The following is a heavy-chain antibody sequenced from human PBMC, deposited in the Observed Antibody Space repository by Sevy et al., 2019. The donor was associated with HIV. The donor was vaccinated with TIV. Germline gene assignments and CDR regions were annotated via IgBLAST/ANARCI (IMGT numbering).Heavy chain of an antibody. CDR1: GFTFSSYE. CDR2: ISSSGSTK. CDR3: ASDDGSRKYFQY. J-gene: IGHJ1*01. Sequence: GGSLRLSCAASGFTFSSYEMNWVRQAPGKGLEWVSYISSSGSTKKYADSVKGRFTISRDNAKNSLYLQMNSLRAEDTAVYYCASDDGSRKYFQYWGQGTLVTVSS. D-gene: IGHD6-13*01. V-gene: IGHV3-48*03.